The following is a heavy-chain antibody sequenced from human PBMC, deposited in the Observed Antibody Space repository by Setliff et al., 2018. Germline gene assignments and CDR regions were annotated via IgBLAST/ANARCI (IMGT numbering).Heavy chain of an antibody. D-gene: IGHD3-9*01. CDR3: ARQLRYFDWLHPLGYFDY. CDR1: GYSISSGYY. J-gene: IGHJ4*02. CDR2: IYHSGST. V-gene: IGHV4-38-2*01. Sequence: LSLTCAVSGYSISSGYYWGWIRQPPGKGLEWIGSIYHSGSTYYNPSLKSRVTISVDTSKNQFSLKLSSVTAADTAVYYCARQLRYFDWLHPLGYFDYWGQGTRGTVPQ.